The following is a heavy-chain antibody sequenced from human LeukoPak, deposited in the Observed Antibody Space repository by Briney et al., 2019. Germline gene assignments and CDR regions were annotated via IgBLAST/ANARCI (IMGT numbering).Heavy chain of an antibody. V-gene: IGHV4-59*01. Sequence: SETLSLTCTVSGGSISSYYWTWIRQPPGKGLEWIGYISYSGSTNYNPSLKSRVTIPVDTSKNQFSLKLSSVTAADTAVYYCARGSGQEWELFDYWGQGTLVTVSS. CDR1: GGSISSYY. J-gene: IGHJ4*02. CDR3: ARGSGQEWELFDY. CDR2: ISYSGST. D-gene: IGHD1-26*01.